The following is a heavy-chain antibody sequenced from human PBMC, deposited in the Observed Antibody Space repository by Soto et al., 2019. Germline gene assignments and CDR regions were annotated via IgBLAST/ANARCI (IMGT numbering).Heavy chain of an antibody. Sequence: ASVKVSCKASGYTFNTYGITWVRQAPGQGLEWMGWISGYNGDTNYAQKFQGRVTMTTDTSTSTVYMELRSLRSDDTAVYYCARDRIEAAAAPDPYNWFGPWGQGTLVTVS. J-gene: IGHJ5*02. CDR2: ISGYNGDT. V-gene: IGHV1-18*01. CDR1: GYTFNTYG. D-gene: IGHD6-13*01. CDR3: ARDRIEAAAAPDPYNWFGP.